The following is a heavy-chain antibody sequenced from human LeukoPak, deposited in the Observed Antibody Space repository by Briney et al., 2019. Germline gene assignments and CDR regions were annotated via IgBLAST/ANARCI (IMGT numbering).Heavy chain of an antibody. CDR1: GFTFSSYA. V-gene: IGHV3-30-3*01. J-gene: IGHJ5*02. CDR2: ISYDGSNK. Sequence: HPGGSLRLSCAAYGFTFSSYAMHWVRQAPGKGLEWVAVISYDGSNKYYADSVKGRFTISRDNSKNTLYLQMNSLRAEDTAVYYCARDPHEVVPAALTHLLNWFDPWGQGTLVTVSS. D-gene: IGHD2-2*01. CDR3: ARDPHEVVPAALTHLLNWFDP.